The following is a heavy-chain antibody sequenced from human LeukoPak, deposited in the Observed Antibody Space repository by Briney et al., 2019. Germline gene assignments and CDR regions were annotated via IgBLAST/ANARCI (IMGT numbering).Heavy chain of an antibody. V-gene: IGHV4-39*07. CDR1: GGSISSSSYY. D-gene: IGHD5-18*01. Sequence: PSETLSLTCTVSGGSISSSSYYWGWIRQPPGKGLEWIVSIYYSGSTYYNPSLKSRVTLSVDTSKNQFSLKLSSVTAADTAVYYCASTAMVFFGAFDIWGQGTMVTVSS. CDR3: ASTAMVFFGAFDI. J-gene: IGHJ3*02. CDR2: IYYSGST.